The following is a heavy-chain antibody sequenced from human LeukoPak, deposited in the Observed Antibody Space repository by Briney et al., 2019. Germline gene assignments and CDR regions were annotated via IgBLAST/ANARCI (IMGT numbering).Heavy chain of an antibody. CDR2: ITHSESS. D-gene: IGHD3-9*01. CDR3: ARNFDPRDRYFDY. V-gene: IGHV4-34*01. CDR1: GGSFSGYY. J-gene: IGHJ4*02. Sequence: SETLSLTCGVYGGSFSGYYWSWIRQSPEQGLEWIGEITHSESSNYNPSLKSRVNISADTSKRQFSLILTSVTAADTAVYFCARNFDPRDRYFDYWGQGTLVTVSS.